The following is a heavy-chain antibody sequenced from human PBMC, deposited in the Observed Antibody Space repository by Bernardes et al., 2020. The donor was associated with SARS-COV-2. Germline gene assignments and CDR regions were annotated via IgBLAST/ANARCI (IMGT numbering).Heavy chain of an antibody. Sequence: VGSLILSCAASGFTFRRNAMTWVRQAPGQGLEWLSGISGSGGSTYYADSVKGRFTISRNNSKDTLYLEMSSLKAEDTAIYYCAKCVQGSYAMDVWGQGTTVTVS. D-gene: IGHD1-1*01. J-gene: IGHJ6*02. CDR3: AKCVQGSYAMDV. CDR2: ISGSGGST. V-gene: IGHV3-23*01. CDR1: GFTFRRNA.